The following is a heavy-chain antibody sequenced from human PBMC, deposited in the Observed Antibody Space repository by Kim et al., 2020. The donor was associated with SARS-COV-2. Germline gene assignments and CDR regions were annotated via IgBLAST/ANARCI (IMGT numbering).Heavy chain of an antibody. CDR2: IYHSGST. CDR1: GGSISSSNW. J-gene: IGHJ6*02. CDR3: ARVGIAVAGTRRGMDV. V-gene: IGHV4-4*02. D-gene: IGHD6-19*01. Sequence: SETLSLTCAVSGGSISSSNWWSWVRQPPGKGLEWIGEIYHSGSTNYNPSLKSRVTISVDKSKNQFSLKLSSVTAADTAVYYCARVGIAVAGTRRGMDVWGQGTTVTVSS.